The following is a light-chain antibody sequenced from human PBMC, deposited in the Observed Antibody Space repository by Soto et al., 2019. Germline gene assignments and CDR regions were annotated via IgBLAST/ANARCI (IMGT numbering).Light chain of an antibody. J-gene: IGLJ1*01. Sequence: SSLTQPASVSGSPGQSITISCTGNSSDVGGYNYVSWYQQHPGKAPKFMIYDVSNRPSGVSNRFSGSKSGNTASLTISGLQAEDEADYYCSSYTTSNTRQIVFGTGTKVTVL. V-gene: IGLV2-14*01. CDR3: SSYTTSNTRQIV. CDR1: SSDVGGYNY. CDR2: DVS.